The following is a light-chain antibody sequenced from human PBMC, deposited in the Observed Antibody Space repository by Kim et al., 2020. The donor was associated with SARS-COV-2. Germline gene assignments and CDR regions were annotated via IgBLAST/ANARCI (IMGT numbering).Light chain of an antibody. CDR1: QGIGSA. V-gene: IGKV1D-13*01. Sequence: AIQLTQSPSSLSASIGDTITISCRASQGIGSALAWYHQKPGKAPKLLISDASSLESGVPSRFSGSGSGTDFTLTISSLQPEDFATYYCQQFNKYPRTFGGGTKLEI. CDR2: DAS. J-gene: IGKJ4*01. CDR3: QQFNKYPRT.